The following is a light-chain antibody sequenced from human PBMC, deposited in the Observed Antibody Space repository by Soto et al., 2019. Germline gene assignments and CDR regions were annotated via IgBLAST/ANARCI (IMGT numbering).Light chain of an antibody. V-gene: IGLV2-23*02. CDR1: SSDVGNYNL. CDR2: DVN. CDR3: SSYAHSYTVV. Sequence: QSVLTQPASVSGSPGQSITISCTGTSSDVGNYNLVSWYQQHPGKAPKLLIHDVNKRPSGVPDRFSGSKSGNTASLTISGLQADDEAEYYCSSYAHSYTVVFGGGTKLTVL. J-gene: IGLJ2*01.